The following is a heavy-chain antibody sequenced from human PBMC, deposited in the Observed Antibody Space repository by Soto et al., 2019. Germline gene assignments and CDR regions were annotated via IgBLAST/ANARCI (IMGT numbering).Heavy chain of an antibody. V-gene: IGHV3-48*02. CDR2: ISSSSSTI. D-gene: IGHD3-10*01. J-gene: IGHJ4*02. CDR1: GFTFSRYS. Sequence: VGSLRLSCAASGFTFSRYSMNWVRQAPGKGLEWVSYISSSSSTIYYADSVKGRFTISRDNAKNSLYLQMNSLRDEDTAVYYCARETGYYGSASLVYWGQGTLVTVSS. CDR3: ARETGYYGSASLVY.